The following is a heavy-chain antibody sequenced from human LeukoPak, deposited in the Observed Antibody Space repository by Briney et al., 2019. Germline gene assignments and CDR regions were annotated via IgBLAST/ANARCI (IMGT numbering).Heavy chain of an antibody. CDR3: AREYCSSTSCYSDY. J-gene: IGHJ4*02. CDR2: ISGSGGST. D-gene: IGHD2-2*02. CDR1: GFTFSSSA. V-gene: IGHV3-23*01. Sequence: GGSLRLSCAVSGFTFSSSAMNWVRQAPGKGLEWVSAISGSGGSTYYADSVKGRFTISRDNSKNTLYLQMNSLRAEDTAVYYCAREYCSSTSCYSDYWGQGTLVTVSS.